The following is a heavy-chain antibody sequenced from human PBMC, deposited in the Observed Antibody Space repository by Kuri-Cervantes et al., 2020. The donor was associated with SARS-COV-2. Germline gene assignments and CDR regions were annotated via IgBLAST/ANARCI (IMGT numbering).Heavy chain of an antibody. CDR1: GYTFTSYS. D-gene: IGHD2-2*01. Sequence: ASVKVSCKASGYTFTSYSITWVRQAPGQGLEWMGWISAYNGDTKYAQKLQGRLTMTTDTSTSTAYMELRSLRSDDTAVYYCATLDPAAMHINTEFDYWGQGTLVTVSS. CDR2: ISAYNGDT. V-gene: IGHV1-18*01. J-gene: IGHJ4*02. CDR3: ATLDPAAMHINTEFDY.